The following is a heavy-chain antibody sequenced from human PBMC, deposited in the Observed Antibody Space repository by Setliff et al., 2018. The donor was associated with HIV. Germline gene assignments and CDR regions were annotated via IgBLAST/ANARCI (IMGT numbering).Heavy chain of an antibody. CDR2: IIPMFGTA. J-gene: IGHJ3*02. D-gene: IGHD5-12*01. CDR1: GGTFSSYG. CDR3: ARDGGYSVHQWFGDAFDI. V-gene: IGHV1-69*13. Sequence: SVKVSCKASGGTFSSYGINWVRQAPGQGLEWMGGIIPMFGTANYAQKFQGRVTITADASTSTAYMELSSLTSEDPAVYYCARDGGYSVHQWFGDAFDIWGQGTMVTVSS.